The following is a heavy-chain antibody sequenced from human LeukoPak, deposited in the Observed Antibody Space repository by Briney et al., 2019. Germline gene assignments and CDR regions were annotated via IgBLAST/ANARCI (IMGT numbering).Heavy chain of an antibody. CDR3: AKPHGRYGSQNWFDP. CDR2: ISYDGSNK. CDR1: GFTFSSYG. J-gene: IGHJ5*02. Sequence: PGGSLRLSCAASGFTFSSYGMHWVRQAPGKGLEWVAVISYDGSNKYYADSVKGRFTISRDNSKNTLYLQMNSLRAEDTAVYYCAKPHGRYGSQNWFDPWGQGTLVTVSS. V-gene: IGHV3-30*18. D-gene: IGHD3-10*01.